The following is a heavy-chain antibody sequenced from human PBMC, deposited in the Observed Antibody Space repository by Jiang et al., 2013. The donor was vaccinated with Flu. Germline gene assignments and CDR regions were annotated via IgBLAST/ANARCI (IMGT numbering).Heavy chain of an antibody. D-gene: IGHD3/OR15-3a*01. CDR1: GFTFSSYA. CDR3: AKGGFFGPNDY. CDR2: ISGSGGST. V-gene: IGHV3-23*01. Sequence: QLLEVWGRLGTXRGVPETLLCSSGFTFSSYAMSWVRQAPGKGLEWVSGISGSGGSTYYANSVKGRFTISRDNSKNTLYLQMNSLRAEDTAVYYCAKGGFFGPNDYWGQGTLVTVSS. J-gene: IGHJ4*02.